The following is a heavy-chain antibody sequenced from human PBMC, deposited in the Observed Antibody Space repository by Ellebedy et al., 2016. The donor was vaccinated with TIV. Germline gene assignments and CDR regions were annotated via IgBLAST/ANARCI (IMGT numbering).Heavy chain of an antibody. V-gene: IGHV3-7*03. CDR3: ARDGSEWSRDY. Sequence: GGSLRLXXAASGFTFSSHWMTWVRQAPGKGLEWVANIKQDGTEEYYVDSVKGRFAISRDNAKNSLFLQMNSLRVEDTAVYYCARDGSEWSRDYWGQGTLVTVSS. D-gene: IGHD3-3*01. CDR2: IKQDGTEE. J-gene: IGHJ4*02. CDR1: GFTFSSHW.